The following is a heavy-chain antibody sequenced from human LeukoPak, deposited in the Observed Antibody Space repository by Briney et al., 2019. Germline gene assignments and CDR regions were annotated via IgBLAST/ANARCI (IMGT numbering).Heavy chain of an antibody. CDR1: GFKFSTSG. CDR3: ARDAPGRAAAGTFDY. J-gene: IGHJ4*02. V-gene: IGHV3-30*02. Sequence: GGSLRLSCAASGFKFSTSGMHWVRQAPGKGLEWVAFIGHDGSNKYYADSVKGRFTISGDNSKNTAYLQMNSLRAEDTAIYYCARDAPGRAAAGTFDYWGQGTLVTVSS. CDR2: IGHDGSNK. D-gene: IGHD6-13*01.